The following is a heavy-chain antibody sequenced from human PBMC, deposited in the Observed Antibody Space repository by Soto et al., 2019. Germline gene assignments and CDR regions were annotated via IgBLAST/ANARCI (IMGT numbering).Heavy chain of an antibody. V-gene: IGHV3-23*01. CDR3: ARVQAAYYDFWSGYYWSAFDI. CDR2: VSNNGVNT. J-gene: IGHJ3*02. D-gene: IGHD3-3*01. CDR1: GFPFSSYA. Sequence: GGSLRLSCVASGFPFSSYAMSWVRRAPGKGLEWVSAVSNNGVNTYYTDSVKGRFTISRDKSKSTLYLQMNSLRAEDTAVYYCARVQAAYYDFWSGYYWSAFDIWGQGTMVTVSS.